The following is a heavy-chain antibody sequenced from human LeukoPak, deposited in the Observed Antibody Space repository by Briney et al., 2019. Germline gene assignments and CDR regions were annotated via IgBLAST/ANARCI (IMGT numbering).Heavy chain of an antibody. J-gene: IGHJ5*02. CDR3: ARDVRPMVREINWFDP. CDR1: GGSISSSSYY. V-gene: IGHV4-39*07. Sequence: SSETLSLTCTVSGGSISSSSYYWGWIRQPPGKGLEWIGSIYYSGSTYYNPSLKSRVTLSVDTSKNQFSLKLSSVTAADTAVYYCARDVRPMVREINWFDPWGQGTLVTVSS. CDR2: IYYSGST. D-gene: IGHD3-10*01.